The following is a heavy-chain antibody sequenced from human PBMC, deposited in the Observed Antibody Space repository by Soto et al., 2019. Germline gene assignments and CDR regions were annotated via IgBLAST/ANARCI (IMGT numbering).Heavy chain of an antibody. V-gene: IGHV3-11*05. J-gene: IGHJ4*02. CDR1: AFTFSDYY. D-gene: IGHD5-18*01. CDR2: IGYSSSYT. CDR3: ARGPRIAGYSHGYSDY. Sequence: QVQLVESGGGLVKPGGSLRLSCAASAFTFSDYYMSWIRQAPGKGLEWVSYIGYSSSYTSYADSVKGRFTISRDNAKNSLYLQMNSLRAEDTAVYYCARGPRIAGYSHGYSDYWGQGTLVTVSS.